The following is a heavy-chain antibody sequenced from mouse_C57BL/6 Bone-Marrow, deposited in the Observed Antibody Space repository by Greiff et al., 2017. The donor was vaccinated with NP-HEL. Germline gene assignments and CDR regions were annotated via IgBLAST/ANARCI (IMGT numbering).Heavy chain of an antibody. CDR2: IYPRSGNT. D-gene: IGHD2-3*01. V-gene: IGHV1-81*01. CDR1: GYTFTSYG. J-gene: IGHJ3*01. Sequence: VMLVESGAELARPGASVKLSCKASGYTFTSYGISWVQQRTGQGLEWIGEIYPRSGNTYYNEKFKGKATLTADKSSSTAYMELRSLRSEDAAVYFCARGKYDGYPWFAYWGQGTLVTVSA. CDR3: ARGKYDGYPWFAY.